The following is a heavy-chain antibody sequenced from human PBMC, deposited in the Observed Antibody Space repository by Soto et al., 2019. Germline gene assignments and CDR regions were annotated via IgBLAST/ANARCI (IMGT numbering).Heavy chain of an antibody. CDR2: ISAYDGNT. V-gene: IGHV1-18*01. D-gene: IGHD2-15*01. CDR3: ARLVVVVAATETYYYYYYMDV. CDR1: GYTFTSYG. J-gene: IGHJ6*03. Sequence: ASVKVSCKASGYTFTSYGISWVRQAPGQGLEWMGWISAYDGNTNYAQKLQGRVTMTTDTSTSTAYMELRSLRSDDTAVYYCARLVVVVAATETYYYYYYMDVWGNGTTVTVSS.